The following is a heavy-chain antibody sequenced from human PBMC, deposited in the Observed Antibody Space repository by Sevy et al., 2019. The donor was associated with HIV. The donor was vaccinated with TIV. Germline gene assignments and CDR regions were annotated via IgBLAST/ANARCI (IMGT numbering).Heavy chain of an antibody. J-gene: IGHJ4*02. V-gene: IGHV3-21*01. CDR3: ARVEQWLVHYFDY. CDR2: ISGNSNFI. Sequence: GGSLRLSCAASGFSFSSYNMNWVRQAPGQGLEWVSSISGNSNFIYYREAVKGRFTISRDNAKNSLYLQMNSLRAEDTAVYYCARVEQWLVHYFDYWGRGTLVTVSS. CDR1: GFSFSSYN. D-gene: IGHD6-19*01.